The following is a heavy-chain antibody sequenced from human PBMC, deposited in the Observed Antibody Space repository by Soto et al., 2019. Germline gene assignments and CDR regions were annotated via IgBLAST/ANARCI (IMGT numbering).Heavy chain of an antibody. CDR3: ARGDSTDCSNGVCSFFYNHDMDV. J-gene: IGHJ6*02. V-gene: IGHV1-2*04. Sequence: FTDYHIHWVRQAPGQGLEWLGRINPKSGGTSTAQKFQGWVTMTTDTSISTASMELTRLTSDDTAIYYCARGDSTDCSNGVCSFFYNHDMDVWGQGTTVTVSS. CDR1: FTDYH. D-gene: IGHD2-8*01. CDR2: INPKSGGT.